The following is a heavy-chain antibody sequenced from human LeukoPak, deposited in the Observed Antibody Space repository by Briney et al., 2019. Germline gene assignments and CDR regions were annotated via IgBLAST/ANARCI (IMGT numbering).Heavy chain of an antibody. CDR1: GGSFSAHY. D-gene: IGHD2/OR15-2a*01. V-gene: IGHV4-34*01. CDR3: ARTGDTTFYYHYFDY. J-gene: IGHJ4*02. Sequence: SETLSLTCAVYGGSFSAHYWSWIRQTPEKGLEWIGDMNPSVGGNYNPSLRSRVAISLDTSMNQFPLRLDSVTAADTAVYFCARTGDTTFYYHYFDYWSPGALVTVSS. CDR2: MNPSVGG.